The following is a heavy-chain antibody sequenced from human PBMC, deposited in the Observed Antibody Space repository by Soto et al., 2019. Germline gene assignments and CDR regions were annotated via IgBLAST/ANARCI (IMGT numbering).Heavy chain of an antibody. CDR2: INSDGSST. V-gene: IGHV3-74*01. J-gene: IGHJ3*02. CDR1: GFTFSNYW. CDR3: ARAWPNPRAAAFDI. Sequence: PGGSLRLSCAASGFTFSNYWMHWVRQAPGKGLVWVSRINSDGSSTSYADSVKGRFTISRGNAKNTLYLQMNSLRAEDTAVYYCARAWPNPRAAAFDIWGQGTMVTVSS.